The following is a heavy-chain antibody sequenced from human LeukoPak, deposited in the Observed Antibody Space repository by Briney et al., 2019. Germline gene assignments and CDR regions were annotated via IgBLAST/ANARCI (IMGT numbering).Heavy chain of an antibody. Sequence: PGGSLTLSCAASGFVFSKNGMHWVRQAPGKGLDWMAFIRSDGSNKYYADSVEGRFTISRDNSKNTLYLQMHSLTAEDTAIYFCAKDSLDSPFEYWGQGTLVTVSS. J-gene: IGHJ4*02. CDR1: GFVFSKNG. CDR3: AKDSLDSPFEY. V-gene: IGHV3-30*02. CDR2: IRSDGSNK. D-gene: IGHD3-16*02.